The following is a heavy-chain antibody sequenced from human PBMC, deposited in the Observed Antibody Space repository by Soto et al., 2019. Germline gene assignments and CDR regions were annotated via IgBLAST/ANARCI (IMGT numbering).Heavy chain of an antibody. D-gene: IGHD4-17*01. V-gene: IGHV3-21*01. CDR3: AREAPTQTRH. CDR2: ISSSSSYI. CDR1: GFTFGSYS. Sequence: GGSLRLSCAASGFTFGSYSVNWVRQAPGKGLEWVSSISSSSSYIYYADSVKGRFTISRDNAKNSLYLQMNSLRAEDTAVYYCAREAPTQTRHWGQGTLVTVSS. J-gene: IGHJ1*01.